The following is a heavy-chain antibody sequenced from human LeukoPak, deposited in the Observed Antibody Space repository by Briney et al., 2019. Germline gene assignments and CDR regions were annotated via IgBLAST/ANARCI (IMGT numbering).Heavy chain of an antibody. CDR2: TSYDGSEE. D-gene: IGHD6-13*01. CDR1: GFAFSSFA. Sequence: GSSLRLSCAASGFAFSSFAMHWVRQAPGKGLEWVAVTSYDGSEEFYADFVKGRFTISRDNSKNTLFLYMNSLRTEDTAVFYCARAKGIAVDGTGGRIDFWGRRTLVTVSS. CDR3: ARAKGIAVDGTGGRIDF. J-gene: IGHJ4*02. V-gene: IGHV3-30*04.